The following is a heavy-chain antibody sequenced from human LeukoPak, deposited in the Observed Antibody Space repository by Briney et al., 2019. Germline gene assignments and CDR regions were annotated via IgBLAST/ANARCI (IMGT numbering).Heavy chain of an antibody. CDR3: ARNSGYDSDY. Sequence: PVKISCKASVGTFSSYAISSVRQAPGQRLEWMGGIIPIFGTANYAQKFQGRVTITTDESTSTAYMELSSLRSEDTAVYYCARNSGYDSDYWGQGTLVTVSS. J-gene: IGHJ4*02. CDR1: VGTFSSYA. CDR2: IIPIFGTA. V-gene: IGHV1-69*05. D-gene: IGHD5-12*01.